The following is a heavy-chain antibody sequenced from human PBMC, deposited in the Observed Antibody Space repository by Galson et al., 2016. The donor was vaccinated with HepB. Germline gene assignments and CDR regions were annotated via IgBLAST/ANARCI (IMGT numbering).Heavy chain of an antibody. CDR3: AKRHEYCPPVGCSVDY. D-gene: IGHD2/OR15-2a*01. CDR2: DSMDGRRK. Sequence: SLRLSCAASGFTFSGYSIHWVRQAPGKGLEWVAADSMDGRRKFYADSVKGRFTISRDNSNNMLFLQMNSLRADDTAVYYCAKRHEYCPPVGCSVDYWGQGTLVSGSS. J-gene: IGHJ4*02. CDR1: GFTFSGYS. V-gene: IGHV3-30*18.